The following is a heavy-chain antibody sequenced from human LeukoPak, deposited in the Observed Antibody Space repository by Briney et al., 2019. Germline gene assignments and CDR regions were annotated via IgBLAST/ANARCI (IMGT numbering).Heavy chain of an antibody. D-gene: IGHD3-3*01. V-gene: IGHV4-59*01. CDR3: ARGYYDFWSGYYQYYFDY. CDR2: IYYSGST. J-gene: IGHJ4*02. CDR1: GGSISIYY. Sequence: PSETLSLTCTVSGGSISIYYWSWIRQPPGKGLEWIGYIYYSGSTNYNPSLKSRVTISVDTSKNQFSLKLSSVTAADTAVYYCARGYYDFWSGYYQYYFDYWGLGTLVTVSS.